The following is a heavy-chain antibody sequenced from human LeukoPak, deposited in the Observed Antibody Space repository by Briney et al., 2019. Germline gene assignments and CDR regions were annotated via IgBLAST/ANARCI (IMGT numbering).Heavy chain of an antibody. CDR1: GFTFDDYG. D-gene: IGHD2-15*01. CDR2: FNWNGASI. CDR3: VRGAPTYCSGGSCYSGDAFDI. J-gene: IGHJ3*02. V-gene: IGHV3-20*04. Sequence: PGESLRLSCVASGFTFDDYGMSWVRQAPGKGLEWVAGFNWNGASIVYADSVKGRFTIYTANAKNSLYLQMNSLRPEDTTLYYCVRGAPTYCSGGSCYSGDAFDIWGQGTMVTAS.